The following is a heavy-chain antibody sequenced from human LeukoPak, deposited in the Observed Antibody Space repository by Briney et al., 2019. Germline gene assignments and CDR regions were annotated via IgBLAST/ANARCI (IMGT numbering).Heavy chain of an antibody. CDR2: IKSKTDGGTT. CDR1: GFTISNAW. V-gene: IGHV3-15*01. D-gene: IGHD3-16*02. CDR3: TRLGELSLYFDY. J-gene: IGHJ4*02. Sequence: PGGSLRLSCAASGFTISNAWMSWVRQAPGKGLEWVGRIKSKTDGGTTDYAAPVKGRFTISRDDSKNTLYLQMNSLKTEDTAVYYCTRLGELSLYFDYWGQGTLVTVSS.